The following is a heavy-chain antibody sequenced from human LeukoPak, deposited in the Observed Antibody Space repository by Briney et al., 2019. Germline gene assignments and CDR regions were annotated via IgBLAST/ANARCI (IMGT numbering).Heavy chain of an antibody. V-gene: IGHV1-2*06. CDR1: GYTFTGYY. D-gene: IGHD6-19*01. Sequence: VASVKVSCKASGYTFTGYYVHWVRQAPGQGLECMGRIDPNTGGTNYAQKFQGRVTMTRDTSISTAYMELSRLRSDDTAVYYCARDSRVAADYWGQGTLVSVSS. J-gene: IGHJ4*02. CDR3: ARDSRVAADY. CDR2: IDPNTGGT.